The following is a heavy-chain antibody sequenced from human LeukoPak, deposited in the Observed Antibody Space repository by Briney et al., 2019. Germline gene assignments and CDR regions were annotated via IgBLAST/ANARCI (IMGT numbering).Heavy chain of an antibody. V-gene: IGHV3-53*01. CDR3: TRDHRYYDYVWGSYRLVGYFDY. CDR2: IYSGGST. D-gene: IGHD3-16*02. J-gene: IGHJ4*02. CDR1: GFTVSSNY. Sequence: GGSLRLSCAASGFTVSSNYMSWVRQAPGKGLEWVSVIYSGGSTYYADSVKGRFTISRDNSKNTLYLQMNSLRAEDTAVYYCTRDHRYYDYVWGSYRLVGYFDYWGQGTLVTVSS.